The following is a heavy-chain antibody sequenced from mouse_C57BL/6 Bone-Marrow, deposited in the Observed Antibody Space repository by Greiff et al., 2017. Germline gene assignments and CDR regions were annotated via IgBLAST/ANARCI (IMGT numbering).Heavy chain of an antibody. V-gene: IGHV14-4*01. CDR2: IDPENGDT. Sequence: EVQLQQSGAELVRPGASVKLSCTASGFNIKDDYMHWVKQRPEQGLEWIGWIDPENGDTEYASKFQGKATITADTSSNTAYLQLSSLTSEDTAVYYCTTTGDGPAWFAYWGQGTLVTVSA. CDR3: TTTGDGPAWFAY. D-gene: IGHD2-3*01. CDR1: GFNIKDDY. J-gene: IGHJ3*01.